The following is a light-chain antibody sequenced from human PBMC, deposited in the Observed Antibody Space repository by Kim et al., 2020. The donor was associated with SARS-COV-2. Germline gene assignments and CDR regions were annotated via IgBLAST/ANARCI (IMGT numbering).Light chain of an antibody. CDR1: QSIGAW. CDR3: QQATTFPWT. J-gene: IGKJ1*01. V-gene: IGKV1-12*01. CDR2: GAS. Sequence: ASVRDTVTITGRASQSIGAWLAWYGQKPGKAPELLISGASDLENGVPARFSGSGSGTDFTLTIRSLQPEDFATYYCQQATTFPWTFGPGTKVDIK.